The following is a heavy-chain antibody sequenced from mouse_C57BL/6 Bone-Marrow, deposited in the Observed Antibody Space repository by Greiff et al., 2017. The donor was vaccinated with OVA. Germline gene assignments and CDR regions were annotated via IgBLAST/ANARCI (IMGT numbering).Heavy chain of an antibody. J-gene: IGHJ1*03. CDR1: GYTFTSYW. V-gene: IGHV1-50*01. CDR2: IDPSDSYT. Sequence: QVQLQQPGAELVKPGASVKLSCKASGYTFTSYWMQWVKQRPGQGLEWIGEIDPSDSYTNYNQKFKGKATLTVDTSSSTAYMQLSSLTSEDSAVYYCARDGYYDWYFDVWGTGTTVTVSS. CDR3: ARDGYYDWYFDV. D-gene: IGHD2-3*01.